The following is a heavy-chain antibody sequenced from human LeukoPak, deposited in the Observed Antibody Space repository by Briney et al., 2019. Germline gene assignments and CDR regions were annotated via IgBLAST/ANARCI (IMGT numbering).Heavy chain of an antibody. CDR2: ISYDGSNK. J-gene: IGHJ4*02. V-gene: IGHV3-30-3*01. Sequence: GGSLRLSCAASGFTFSSYAMHWVRQAPGKGLEWVAVISYDGSNKYYADSVKGRFTISRDNSKNTLYLQMNSLTAEDTAVYYCASMGCSGGSCYSDYWGQGTLVTVSS. CDR1: GFTFSSYA. CDR3: ASMGCSGGSCYSDY. D-gene: IGHD2-15*01.